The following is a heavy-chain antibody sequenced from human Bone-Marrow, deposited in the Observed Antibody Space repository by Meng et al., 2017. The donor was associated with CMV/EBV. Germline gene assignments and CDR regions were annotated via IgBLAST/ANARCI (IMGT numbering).Heavy chain of an antibody. CDR3: ARAYNVPGWFDP. Sequence: GGSLRLSCAASEFTFSDYYMSWIRQAPGKGPEWLSYISGSSTTTYYADSVKGRFTISRDNAKKSLYLQMNSLRAEDTAVYYCARAYNVPGWFDPWGQGTLVTVPQ. CDR2: ISGSSTTT. V-gene: IGHV3-11*01. D-gene: IGHD1-14*01. CDR1: EFTFSDYY. J-gene: IGHJ5*02.